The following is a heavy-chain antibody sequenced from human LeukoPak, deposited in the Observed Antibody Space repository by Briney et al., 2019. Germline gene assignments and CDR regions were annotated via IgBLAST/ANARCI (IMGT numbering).Heavy chain of an antibody. CDR1: GFTFSSYS. V-gene: IGHV3-48*02. Sequence: LAGGSLRLSCAASGFTFSSYSMNWVRQAPGKGLEWVSYISSSSSTMYYAHSVKGRFTISRDNAKNSLYLQMNSLRDEDTAVYYCARGPTTPDGYWGQGTLVTVSS. CDR3: ARGPTTPDGY. J-gene: IGHJ4*02. D-gene: IGHD4-11*01. CDR2: ISSSSSTM.